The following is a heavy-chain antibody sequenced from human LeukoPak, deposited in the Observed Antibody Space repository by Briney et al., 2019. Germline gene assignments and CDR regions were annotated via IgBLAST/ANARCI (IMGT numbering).Heavy chain of an antibody. Sequence: PGGSLRLSCAASGFTFDDYAMHWVRQAPGKGLEWVSGISWNNGSIGYADSVKGRFTISRDNAKNSLFLQMNSLRAEDTALYYCARDRGGKYMYLQHWGQGTLVTVSS. D-gene: IGHD1-26*01. V-gene: IGHV3-9*01. CDR3: ARDRGGKYMYLQH. CDR1: GFTFDDYA. CDR2: ISWNNGSI. J-gene: IGHJ1*01.